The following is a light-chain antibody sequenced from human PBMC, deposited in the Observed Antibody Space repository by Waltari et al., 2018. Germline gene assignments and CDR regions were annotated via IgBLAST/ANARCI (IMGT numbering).Light chain of an antibody. CDR3: QQRSDWQ. J-gene: IGKJ1*01. CDR1: QTVTSY. Sequence: EIVLTQSPATLSLSPGERPTLSCRASQTVTSYLAWYQQNPGQAPRLLIHNASNRANGIPARFSGSGSGTDFTLTISSLEPEDFAVYYCQQRSDWQFGQGTKVEIK. V-gene: IGKV3-11*01. CDR2: NAS.